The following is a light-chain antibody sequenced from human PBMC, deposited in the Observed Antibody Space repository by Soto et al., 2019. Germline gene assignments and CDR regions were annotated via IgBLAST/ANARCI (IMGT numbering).Light chain of an antibody. Sequence: IVLTQSASTLSLSPGERATLSCRASQSVSSYLAWYQQKAGQAPRLLFYDASNRVTGIPARFSGSGSGTEFTLTISSLEPEDFAVYYCQHRSNGLTSGGGTKV. CDR1: QSVSSY. J-gene: IGKJ4*01. CDR2: DAS. V-gene: IGKV3-11*01. CDR3: QHRSNGLT.